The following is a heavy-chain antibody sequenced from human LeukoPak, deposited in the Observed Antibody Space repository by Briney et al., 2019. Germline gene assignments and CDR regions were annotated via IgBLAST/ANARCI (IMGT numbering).Heavy chain of an antibody. J-gene: IGHJ4*02. CDR3: ARDREWGPEDYYDG. V-gene: IGHV1-46*01. D-gene: IGHD3-22*01. Sequence: GASVKVSCKASGYTFTSYYIHWVRQAPGQGLEWMGIINPGGGSTSYAQKFQGRVTMTRDTSTSTVYMELSSLRPEDTAVYYCARDREWGPEDYYDGWGQGTLVTVSS. CDR2: INPGGGST. CDR1: GYTFTSYY.